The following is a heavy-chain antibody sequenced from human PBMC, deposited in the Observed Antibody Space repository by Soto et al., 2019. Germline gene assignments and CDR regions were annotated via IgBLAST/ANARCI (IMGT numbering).Heavy chain of an antibody. J-gene: IGHJ6*02. CDR3: EAEMTFGKLSVV. Sequence: QVQLVQSGAEVKKPGSSVKVSCKASGDTDTNYVISWVRQAPGQGLEWMGGICPKFGTTYSAQKLQDRLTITADDSTSTVYMQLSSLRLDDTAVYYCEAEMTFGKLSVVWGQGTTVTVSS. CDR2: ICPKFGTT. V-gene: IGHV1-69*01. CDR1: GDTDTNYV. D-gene: IGHD3-16*02.